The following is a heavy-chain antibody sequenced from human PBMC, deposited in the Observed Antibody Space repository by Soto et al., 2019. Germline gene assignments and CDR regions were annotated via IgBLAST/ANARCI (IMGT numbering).Heavy chain of an antibody. CDR1: GFPFSDYY. V-gene: IGHV3-11*04. J-gene: IGHJ4*02. CDR2: ISTSGDST. D-gene: IGHD2-21*01. Sequence: PGGSLRLSCTASGFPFSDYYMNWIRQVPGKGLQWVAKISTSGDSTQYADSVKGRFSISRDNAKNTVYLQMNSLTGEDTAVYFCARPLFGGGLFGFWGQGTLVTVSS. CDR3: ARPLFGGGLFGF.